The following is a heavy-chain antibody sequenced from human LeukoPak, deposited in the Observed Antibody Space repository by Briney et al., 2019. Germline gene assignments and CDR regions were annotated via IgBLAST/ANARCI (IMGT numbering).Heavy chain of an antibody. V-gene: IGHV1-2*02. CDR3: ARAERYDYVWGSYRYLQDY. CDR1: GYTFTGYY. J-gene: IGHJ4*02. Sequence: ASVKVSCKASGYTFTGYYMHWVRQAPGQGLEWMGWINPNSGGTNYAQKFQGRVTMTRDTSISTAYMELSRLRSDDTAVYYCARAERYDYVWGSYRYLQDYWGQGTLVTVSS. D-gene: IGHD3-16*02. CDR2: INPNSGGT.